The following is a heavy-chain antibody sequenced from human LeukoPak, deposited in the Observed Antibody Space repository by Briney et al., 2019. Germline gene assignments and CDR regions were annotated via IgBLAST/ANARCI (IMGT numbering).Heavy chain of an antibody. CDR2: ISGSGGST. Sequence: GGSLRLSWAASGFTFSNYAMSWVRQAPGKGLEWVSVISGSGGSTDYADSVKGRFTISRDNSKNTLFLQMNYLRADDTAVYYCAKDICLNPACSTSCFDYWGQGTLVTVSS. D-gene: IGHD2-2*01. CDR1: GFTFSNYA. CDR3: AKDICLNPACSTSCFDY. J-gene: IGHJ4*02. V-gene: IGHV3-23*01.